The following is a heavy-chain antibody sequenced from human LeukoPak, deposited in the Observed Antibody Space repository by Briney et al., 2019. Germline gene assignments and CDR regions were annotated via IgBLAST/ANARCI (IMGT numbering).Heavy chain of an antibody. V-gene: IGHV1-69*13. CDR3: ARDTHYYDSSGYYYGSDEYFQH. J-gene: IGHJ1*01. D-gene: IGHD3-22*01. CDR2: IIPIFGTA. Sequence: GASVKVSCKASGGTFISYAISWVRQAPGQGLEWMGGIIPIFGTANYAQKFQGRVTITADESTSTAYMELSSLRSEDTAVYYCARDTHYYDSSGYYYGSDEYFQHWGQGTLVTVSS. CDR1: GGTFISYA.